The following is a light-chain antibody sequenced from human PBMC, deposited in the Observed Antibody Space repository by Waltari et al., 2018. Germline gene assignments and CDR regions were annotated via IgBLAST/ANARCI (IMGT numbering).Light chain of an antibody. CDR1: QSVLYSPNNKNY. CDR3: QQYSSPLYT. CDR2: WAS. Sequence: DIVMIQSPDSLAVSLGERATINCKSSQSVLYSPNNKNYLGWYQHKPGQPPKLLISWASIRASGVPDRFSGSGSGTDFTLTISSLQAEDVAVYYCQQYSSPLYTFGQGTKLEIK. V-gene: IGKV4-1*01. J-gene: IGKJ2*01.